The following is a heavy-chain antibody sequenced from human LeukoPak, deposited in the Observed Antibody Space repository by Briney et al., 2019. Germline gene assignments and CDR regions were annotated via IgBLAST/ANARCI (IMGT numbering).Heavy chain of an antibody. Sequence: SGGSLRLSCAASGFTFSSYAMHWVRQAPGKGLEWVAVISYDGSNKYYADSVKGRFTISRDNSKNTMYLQMNSLRAEDTAVYYCASFQWLRYFGFWGQGTLVTVPS. J-gene: IGHJ4*02. CDR1: GFTFSSYA. CDR2: ISYDGSNK. CDR3: ASFQWLRYFGF. V-gene: IGHV3-30*04. D-gene: IGHD5-12*01.